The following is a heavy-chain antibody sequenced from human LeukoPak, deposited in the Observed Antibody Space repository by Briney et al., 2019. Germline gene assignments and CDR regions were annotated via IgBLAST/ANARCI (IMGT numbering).Heavy chain of an antibody. J-gene: IGHJ4*02. Sequence: GASVKVSCKASGYRFTDYYMHWVRQAPGQGLEWMGWFNPESGGTNYAQKFQGRVTTTTDTTISTAYMELTRLRSDDTAVYYCASALNSRSSSCWGQGTRVTVSS. CDR1: GYRFTDYY. CDR2: FNPESGGT. CDR3: ASALNSRSSSC. V-gene: IGHV1-2*02. D-gene: IGHD6-13*01.